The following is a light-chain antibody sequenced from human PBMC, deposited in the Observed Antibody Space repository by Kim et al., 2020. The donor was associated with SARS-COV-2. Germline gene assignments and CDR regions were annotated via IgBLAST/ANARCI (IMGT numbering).Light chain of an antibody. CDR3: NSRDTSRNEV. CDR2: GKN. Sequence: SYELTQDPAVSVALGQTVRITCQGDSLRSYYASWYQQKPGQAPVLVIYGKNNRPSGIPDRLSGSSSGNTTSLIITGAQAEDEADYYCNSRDTSRNEVFGGGTQLTVL. J-gene: IGLJ3*02. CDR1: SLRSYY. V-gene: IGLV3-19*01.